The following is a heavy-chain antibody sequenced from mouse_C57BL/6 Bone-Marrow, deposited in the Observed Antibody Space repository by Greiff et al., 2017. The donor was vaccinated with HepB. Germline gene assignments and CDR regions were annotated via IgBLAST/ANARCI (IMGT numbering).Heavy chain of an antibody. CDR1: GYTFTSYG. CDR2: IYPRSGNT. D-gene: IGHD1-1*01. Sequence: VQLQQSGAELARPGASVKLSCKASGYTFTSYGISWVKQRTGQGLEWIGEIYPRSGNTYYNEKFKGKATLTADKSSSTAYMELRSLTSEDSAVYFCARGAFYYGSSYVGFYWYFDVWGTGTTITVSS. J-gene: IGHJ1*03. V-gene: IGHV1-81*01. CDR3: ARGAFYYGSSYVGFYWYFDV.